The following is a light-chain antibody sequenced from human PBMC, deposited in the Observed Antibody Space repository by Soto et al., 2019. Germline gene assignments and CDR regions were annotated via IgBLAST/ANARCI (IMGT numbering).Light chain of an antibody. V-gene: IGKV1-5*03. CDR3: QQYSSDSA. CDR2: RAS. CDR1: QNINTC. Sequence: IQMTQSPSTLSASVGDMVTTTCRASQNINTCLAWYQQKPGKAPRLLIYRASSLENGVPSRFCGRGCGTQFIFTISGVQRDDSATYYCQQYSSDSAFGQGTKVEIK. J-gene: IGKJ1*01.